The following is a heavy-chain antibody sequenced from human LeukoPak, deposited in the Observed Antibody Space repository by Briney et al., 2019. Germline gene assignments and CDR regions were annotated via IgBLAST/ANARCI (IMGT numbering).Heavy chain of an antibody. D-gene: IGHD2-2*02. CDR2: ISHSGSP. CDR1: GYSISSGFY. Sequence: SETLSLTCAVSGYSISSGFYWGWIRRPPGKGLEWIGSISHSGSPYYNPSLKSRVIISVDTSENQFSLRLSSVTAADTAVYYCARVPGPLYCSSTSCYSFDYWGQGTLVTVSS. CDR3: ARVPGPLYCSSTSCYSFDY. V-gene: IGHV4-38-2*01. J-gene: IGHJ4*02.